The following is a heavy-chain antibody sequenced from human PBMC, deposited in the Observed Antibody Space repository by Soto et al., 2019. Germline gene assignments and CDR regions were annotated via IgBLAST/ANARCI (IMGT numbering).Heavy chain of an antibody. J-gene: IGHJ4*02. V-gene: IGHV3-23*01. Sequence: GGSLRLSCAASGFTFSSYAMSWVRQAPGKGLEWVSAISGSGGSTYYADSVKGRFTISRDNSKNTLYLQMNSLRAEDTAVYYCANGKRYSSSWSNDYWGQGTLVTVSS. CDR3: ANGKRYSSSWSNDY. D-gene: IGHD6-13*01. CDR1: GFTFSSYA. CDR2: ISGSGGST.